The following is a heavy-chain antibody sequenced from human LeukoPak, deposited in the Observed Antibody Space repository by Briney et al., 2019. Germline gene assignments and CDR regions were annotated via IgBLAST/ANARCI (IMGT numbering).Heavy chain of an antibody. V-gene: IGHV4-61*05. CDR2: IYYSGST. J-gene: IGHJ4*02. CDR1: GDSISSSDYY. D-gene: IGHD4-17*01. CDR3: ARHGDYVDY. Sequence: SETLSLTCTVSGDSISSSDYYWAWIRQPPGKGLEWIGYIYYSGSTNYNPSLKSRVTISVDTSKNQFSLKLSSVTAADTAVYYCARHGDYVDYWGQGTLVTVSS.